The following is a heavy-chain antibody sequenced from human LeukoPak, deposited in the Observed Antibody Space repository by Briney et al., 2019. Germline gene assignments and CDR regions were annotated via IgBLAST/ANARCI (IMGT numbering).Heavy chain of an antibody. V-gene: IGHV4-61*05. Sequence: PSETLSLTCTVSGGSISSSSYYWGWIRQPPGKGLEWIGYIYYSGSTGYNPSLKSRVTISVDTSKNQFSLKLTSVTAADTAVYYCARSYDSRGYYYYGMDVWGQGTTVTVSS. CDR2: IYYSGST. CDR3: ARSYDSRGYYYYGMDV. CDR1: GGSISSSSYY. J-gene: IGHJ6*02. D-gene: IGHD3-22*01.